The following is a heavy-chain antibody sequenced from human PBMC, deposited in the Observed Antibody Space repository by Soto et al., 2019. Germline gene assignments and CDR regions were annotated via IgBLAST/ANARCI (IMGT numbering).Heavy chain of an antibody. Sequence: VQLVESGGGVVQPGRSLRLSCAASGFTFSSYGMHWVRQAPGKGLEWVAVISYDGSNKYYADSVKGRFTISRDNSKNTLYLQMNSLRAEDTAVYYCAKDFKDYYYGMDVWGQGTTVTVSS. CDR2: ISYDGSNK. CDR3: AKDFKDYYYGMDV. CDR1: GFTFSSYG. V-gene: IGHV3-30*18. J-gene: IGHJ6*02.